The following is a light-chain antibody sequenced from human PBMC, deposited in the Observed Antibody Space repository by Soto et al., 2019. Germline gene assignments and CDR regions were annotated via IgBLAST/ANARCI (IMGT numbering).Light chain of an antibody. Sequence: EIVLTHSPATLSLSPCERATLSSRASQNIDSDLAWYQQRPGQPPRLLIYDASNRAPGIPARFGGSGSGADFTLSISSLEPEDFAVYHCQQRNMWPRTFGQGTKVDIK. CDR2: DAS. J-gene: IGKJ1*01. CDR3: QQRNMWPRT. V-gene: IGKV3-11*01. CDR1: QNIDSD.